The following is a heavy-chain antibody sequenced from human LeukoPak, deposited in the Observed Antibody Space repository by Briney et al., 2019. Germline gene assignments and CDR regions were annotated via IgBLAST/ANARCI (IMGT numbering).Heavy chain of an antibody. V-gene: IGHV4-59*02. Sequence: SETLSLTCSVSGGSVRNYYWNWIRQPPGKGLEWIGYVYYTGSSNSDPSLKSRVTMFVDTSKNQLSLRLSSVSALDTAVYYCARGAYASAWYAFDIRGPGTGVSVTS. CDR1: GGSVRNYY. CDR2: VYYTGSS. CDR3: ARGAYASAWYAFDI. D-gene: IGHD6-19*01. J-gene: IGHJ3*02.